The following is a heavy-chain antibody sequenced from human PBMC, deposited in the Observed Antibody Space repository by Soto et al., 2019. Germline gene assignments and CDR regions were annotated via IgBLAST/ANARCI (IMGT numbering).Heavy chain of an antibody. V-gene: IGHV1-18*01. Sequence: QVQLVQSGAEVKKPGASVKVSCKASGYTFTSYGISWVRQAPGQGLEWMGWISAYNGNTNYAQKLQGRVTMTTDTSTSTAYMELRSLRSDDTAVYYCARDFNSYSRSWNYYYYYYGMDVWGQGTTVTVSS. J-gene: IGHJ6*02. D-gene: IGHD6-13*01. CDR3: ARDFNSYSRSWNYYYYYYGMDV. CDR2: ISAYNGNT. CDR1: GYTFTSYG.